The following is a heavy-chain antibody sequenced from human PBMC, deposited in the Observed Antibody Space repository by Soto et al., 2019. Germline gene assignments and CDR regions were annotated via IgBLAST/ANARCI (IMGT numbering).Heavy chain of an antibody. D-gene: IGHD1-7*01. J-gene: IGHJ6*02. CDR1: GYSFTSYW. CDR3: ARHPLELREQYYYYYYYGMDV. Sequence: GESLKISCKGSGYSFTSYWIGWVRQMPGKGLEWMGIIYPGDSDTRYSPSFQGQVTISADKSISTAYLQWSSLKASDTAMYYCARHPLELREQYYYYYYYGMDVWGQGTTVTVSS. V-gene: IGHV5-51*01. CDR2: IYPGDSDT.